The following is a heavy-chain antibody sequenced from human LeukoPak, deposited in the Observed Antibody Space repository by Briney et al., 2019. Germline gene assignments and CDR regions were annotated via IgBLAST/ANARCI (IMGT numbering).Heavy chain of an antibody. V-gene: IGHV3-53*01. CDR2: IYSGGST. J-gene: IGHJ2*01. CDR3: ARESTSWYFDL. D-gene: IGHD2-2*01. Sequence: VGSLRLSCAASGFTVSSNYMSWVRQAPGKGLEWVSVIYSGGSTYYADPVKGRFTISRDNSKNTLYLQINSLRAEDTAVYYCARESTSWYFDLWGRGTLVTVSS. CDR1: GFTVSSNY.